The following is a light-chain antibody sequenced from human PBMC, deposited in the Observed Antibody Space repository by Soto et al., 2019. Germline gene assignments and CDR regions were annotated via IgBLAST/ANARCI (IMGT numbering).Light chain of an antibody. V-gene: IGKV2-28*01. Sequence: PVTRCDPASISCRSNQSLLHSNGYNSLDWYLQKPGQSPQLVIYLGSNRASGVPDRFSGSGSGTDFTLTISRLESEDFAVYYCQQYGSSLLTFGRGAKVDI. CDR1: QSLLHSNGYNS. CDR2: LGS. J-gene: IGKJ1*01. CDR3: QQYGSSLLT.